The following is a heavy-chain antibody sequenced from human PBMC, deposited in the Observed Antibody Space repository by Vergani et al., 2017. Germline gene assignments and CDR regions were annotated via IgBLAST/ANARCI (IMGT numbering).Heavy chain of an antibody. J-gene: IGHJ3*02. Sequence: QVQLVESGGGLVKPGGSLRLSCAASGFSFSEHYMTWIRQAPGKGLGWVSYISNSGNTIEYADSVKGRFSISRDNAKSSVFLQMDSLRAEDTAVYYCARDHRDYNNYPGTFDIWGQGSMVTVSS. CDR2: ISNSGNTI. CDR3: ARDHRDYNNYPGTFDI. V-gene: IGHV3-11*01. CDR1: GFSFSEHY. D-gene: IGHD5-24*01.